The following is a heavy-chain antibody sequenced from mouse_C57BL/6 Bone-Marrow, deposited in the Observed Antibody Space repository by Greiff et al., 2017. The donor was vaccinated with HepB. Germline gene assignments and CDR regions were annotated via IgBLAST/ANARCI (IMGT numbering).Heavy chain of an antibody. CDR3: ARSWCLYYFDY. Sequence: DVKLVESGGDLVKPGGSLKLSCAASGFTFSSYGMSWVRQTPDKRLEWVATISSGGSYTYYPDSVKGRFTISRDNAKNTLYLQMSSLKSEDTAMYYCARSWCLYYFDYWGQGTTLTVSS. CDR2: ISSGGSYT. J-gene: IGHJ2*01. CDR1: GFTFSSYG. D-gene: IGHD1-1*02. V-gene: IGHV5-6*02.